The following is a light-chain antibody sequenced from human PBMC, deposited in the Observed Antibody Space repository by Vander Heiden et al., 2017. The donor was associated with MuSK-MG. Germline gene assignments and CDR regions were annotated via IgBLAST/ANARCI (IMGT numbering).Light chain of an antibody. CDR2: WAS. J-gene: IGKJ4*01. V-gene: IGKV4-1*01. CDR1: QSVFYSSDNNNY. Sequence: DIVMTQSPDSLAVSLGERATINCKSSQSVFYSSDNNNYLAWYQQKPGQPPKLLIYWASTRESGVPDRFSGSGSGTDFTLSISSLQAEDVAVYYCQQHYRTPLTFGGGTKEEI. CDR3: QQHYRTPLT.